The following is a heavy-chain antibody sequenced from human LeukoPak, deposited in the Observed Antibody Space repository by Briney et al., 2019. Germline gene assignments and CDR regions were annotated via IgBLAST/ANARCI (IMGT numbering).Heavy chain of an antibody. CDR3: ASGGRPKLRFLEWPHYYYGMDV. CDR1: GGTFSSYA. V-gene: IGHV1-69*13. D-gene: IGHD3-3*01. J-gene: IGHJ6*02. Sequence: ASVKVSCKASGGTFSSYAISWVRQAPGQGLEWMGGIIPIFGTANYAQKFQGRVTITADESTSTAYMELSSLRSEDTAVYYCASGGRPKLRFLEWPHYYYGMDVWGQGTTVTVSS. CDR2: IIPIFGTA.